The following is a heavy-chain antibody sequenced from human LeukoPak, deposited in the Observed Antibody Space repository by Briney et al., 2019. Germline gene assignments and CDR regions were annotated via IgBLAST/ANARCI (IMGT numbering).Heavy chain of an antibody. V-gene: IGHV1-2*02. D-gene: IGHD1-1*01. CDR1: GYTFTGYY. CDR2: INPNSGGT. J-gene: IGHJ4*02. CDR3: AAIAYSTTWFSLGDF. Sequence: APVKVSCKASGYTFTGYYMHWVRQAPGQGLEWMGWINPNSGGTNYAQKFQGRVTMTRDTSISTAYMELSRLTSDDTAVYYCAAIAYSTTWFSLGDFWGQGTLVTVPS.